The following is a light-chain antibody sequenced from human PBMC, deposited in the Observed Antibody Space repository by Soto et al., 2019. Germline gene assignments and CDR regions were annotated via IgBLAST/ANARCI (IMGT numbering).Light chain of an antibody. CDR3: SSYAGSNKFWVV. V-gene: IGLV2-8*01. Sequence: QSALTQPPSASGSPGQSVTISCTGTSSDVGGYNYVSWYQQHPGKAPKLMIYEVSEWPSGVPDRFSGSKSGNTASLTVSGLQAEGEADYNCSSYAGSNKFWVVFGGGTKLTVL. CDR1: SSDVGGYNY. CDR2: EVS. J-gene: IGLJ2*01.